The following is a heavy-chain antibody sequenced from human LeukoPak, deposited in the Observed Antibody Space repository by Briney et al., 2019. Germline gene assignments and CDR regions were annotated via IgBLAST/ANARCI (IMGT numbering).Heavy chain of an antibody. D-gene: IGHD2-21*01. J-gene: IGHJ4*02. CDR3: AKDCGGGCYSYS. Sequence: GGSLRLSCAASGFSFSDYGIHWVRQAPGKGLEWMTFMQNDGNTKYYADSVKGRFTISRDNSKNTVFLQMNSLRAEDTAVYYCAKDCGGGCYSYSWGQGTLVTVSS. V-gene: IGHV3-30*02. CDR1: GFSFSDYG. CDR2: MQNDGNTK.